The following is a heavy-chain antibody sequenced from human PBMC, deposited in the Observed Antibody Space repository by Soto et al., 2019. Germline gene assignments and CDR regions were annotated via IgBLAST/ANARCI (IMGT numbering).Heavy chain of an antibody. Sequence: GWSLRLSCASSGFTFISYGMHWVRQAPGKGLEWVAVISYDGSNKYYADSVKGRFTISRDNSKNTLYLQMNSLRAEDTAVYYCAKDQGGFRSAFDIWGQGTMVT. CDR2: ISYDGSNK. J-gene: IGHJ3*02. CDR3: AKDQGGFRSAFDI. D-gene: IGHD1-26*01. V-gene: IGHV3-30*18. CDR1: GFTFISYG.